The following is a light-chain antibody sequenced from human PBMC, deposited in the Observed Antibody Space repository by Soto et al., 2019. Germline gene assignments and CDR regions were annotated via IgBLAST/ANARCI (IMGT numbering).Light chain of an antibody. V-gene: IGKV3-11*01. CDR3: QQRGNWPLT. Sequence: EIVLTQSPATLSLSPGERATLPCRASQGITTYLAWYQQKPGQAPRLLIYAASHRATGIPARFSGSGSGTDFTLTISSLEPEDSAVYYCQQRGNWPLTFGPGTKVDIK. CDR1: QGITTY. J-gene: IGKJ3*01. CDR2: AAS.